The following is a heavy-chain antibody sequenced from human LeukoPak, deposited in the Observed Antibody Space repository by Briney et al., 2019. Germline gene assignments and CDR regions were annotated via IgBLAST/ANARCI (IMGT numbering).Heavy chain of an antibody. CDR1: GFTFSNAW. D-gene: IGHD4-23*01. Sequence: GGSLRLSCAASGFTFSNAWMSWVRQAPGKGLEWVGRIKSRTDGGTTDYAAPVKGRFTISRDDSKNTLYLQMNSLKTEDTAVYYCTTDGAPIYGGNPDYWGQGTLVTVSS. CDR2: IKSRTDGGTT. J-gene: IGHJ4*02. CDR3: TTDGAPIYGGNPDY. V-gene: IGHV3-15*01.